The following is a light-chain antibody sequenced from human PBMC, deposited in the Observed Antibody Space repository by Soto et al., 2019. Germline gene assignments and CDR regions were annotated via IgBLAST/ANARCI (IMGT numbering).Light chain of an antibody. V-gene: IGKV1-33*01. Sequence: DIQLTQSPSTLSASVGDRVTIPCRASQSISRWLAWYQQTPGKAPTILIYDASDLETGVPSRFSGSSSGTDFTFTINRLQPEDIKTYYCQQYDNLPLTFGGGTKVDIK. CDR1: QSISRW. CDR3: QQYDNLPLT. CDR2: DAS. J-gene: IGKJ4*01.